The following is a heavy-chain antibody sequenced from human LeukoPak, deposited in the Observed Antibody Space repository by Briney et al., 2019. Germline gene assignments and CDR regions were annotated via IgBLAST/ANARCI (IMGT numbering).Heavy chain of an antibody. V-gene: IGHV4-61*02. CDR1: GDSISSGNFY. CDR3: ARLRLPATLGAFDL. CDR2: INTSGRS. D-gene: IGHD2-2*01. Sequence: PSETLSLTCIVSGDSISSGNFYWSWIRQVPGKGLEWIGRINTSGRSNYNPSLNNRITISVDTSKNEFSLNLNSVTAADTAVYYCARLRLPATLGAFDLWGQGTLVTVSS. J-gene: IGHJ3*01.